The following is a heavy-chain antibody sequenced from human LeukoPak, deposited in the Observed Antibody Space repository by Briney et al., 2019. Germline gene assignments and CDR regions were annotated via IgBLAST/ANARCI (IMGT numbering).Heavy chain of an antibody. CDR3: ARGRIGGWTDY. V-gene: IGHV3-53*01. CDR1: GFTVSTNY. Sequence: SGGSLRLSCAASGFTVSTNYMNWVRQAPGKGLEWVSILYSGSSTYYADSVEGRFTISRDNAKNTLYLQMNSLRAEDTAVYYCARGRIGGWTDYWGQGTLVTVSS. D-gene: IGHD6-19*01. J-gene: IGHJ4*02. CDR2: LYSGSST.